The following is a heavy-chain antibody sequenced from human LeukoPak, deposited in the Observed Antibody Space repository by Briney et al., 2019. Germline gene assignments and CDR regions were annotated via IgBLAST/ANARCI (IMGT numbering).Heavy chain of an antibody. V-gene: IGHV4-39*01. CDR2: IYYTAAT. Sequence: KPSETLSLTCTVSGGSISSSSYYWGWIRQPPGKGLEWIESIYYTAATFYNPSLKSRITISVDTSKNQFSLKLSSVTAADTAVYYCARHSGSYYYYYYMDVWGKGTTVTVSS. J-gene: IGHJ6*03. D-gene: IGHD1-26*01. CDR3: ARHSGSYYYYYYMDV. CDR1: GGSISSSSYY.